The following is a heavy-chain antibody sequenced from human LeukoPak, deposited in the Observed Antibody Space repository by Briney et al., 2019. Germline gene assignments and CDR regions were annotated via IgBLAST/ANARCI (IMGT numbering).Heavy chain of an antibody. CDR3: ARAYYHFWSGYSYFDS. CDR1: GGSISSYY. CDR2: IYDSGGS. Sequence: PAETLSLTCTVSGGSISSYYWSWVRQPPGKGLEWVGYIYDSGGSNYNPSLKSRVTISVDTSKNQFSLKLSSVTAADTAVYYCARAYYHFWSGYSYFDSWGQGTLVTVSS. J-gene: IGHJ4*02. D-gene: IGHD3-3*01. V-gene: IGHV4-59*01.